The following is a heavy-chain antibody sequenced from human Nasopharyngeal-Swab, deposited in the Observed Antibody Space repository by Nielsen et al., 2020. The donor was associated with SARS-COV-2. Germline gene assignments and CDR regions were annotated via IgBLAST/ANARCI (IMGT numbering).Heavy chain of an antibody. CDR2: ISSSSSKS. J-gene: IGHJ6*02. D-gene: IGHD1-7*01. CDR1: GFSISTNG. V-gene: IGHV3-48*01. Sequence: GESLKISCAASGFSISTNGMHWVRQAPGKGLEWLAYISSSSSKSYYADSVKGRFTISRDNPKNSLFLQMNSLRSEDTAVYYCARVLPFRITGTSGMDVWGQGTTVTVSS. CDR3: ARVLPFRITGTSGMDV.